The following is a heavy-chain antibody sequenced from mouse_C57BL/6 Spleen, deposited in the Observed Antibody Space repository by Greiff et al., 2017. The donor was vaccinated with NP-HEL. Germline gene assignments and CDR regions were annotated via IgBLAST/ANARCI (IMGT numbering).Heavy chain of an antibody. Sequence: VQLQQSGPELVKPGASVKISCKASGYTFTDYYMNWVKQSHGKSLEWIGDINPNNGGTSYNQKFKGKATLTVDKSSSTAYMELRSLTSEDSAVYYCAPYYRRGWFAYWGQGTLVTVSA. CDR1: GYTFTDYY. J-gene: IGHJ3*01. V-gene: IGHV1-26*01. CDR3: APYYRRGWFAY. CDR2: INPNNGGT. D-gene: IGHD2-14*01.